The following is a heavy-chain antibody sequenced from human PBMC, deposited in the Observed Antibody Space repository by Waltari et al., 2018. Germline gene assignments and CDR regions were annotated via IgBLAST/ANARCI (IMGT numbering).Heavy chain of an antibody. CDR2: INHSGST. CDR1: GGSFSGYY. CDR3: ASRSSMVRGVGNWFDP. J-gene: IGHJ5*02. V-gene: IGHV4-34*01. Sequence: QVQLQQWGAGLLKPSETLSLTCAVYGGSFSGYYWSWNRQPPGKGLEWIGEINHSGSTNYNPSLKIRVTISVDTSKNQFSLKLSSVTAADTAVYYCASRSSMVRGVGNWFDPWGQGTLVTVSS. D-gene: IGHD3-10*01.